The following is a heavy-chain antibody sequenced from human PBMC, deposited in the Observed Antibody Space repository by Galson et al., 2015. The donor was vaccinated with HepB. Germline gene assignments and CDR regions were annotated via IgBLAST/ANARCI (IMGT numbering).Heavy chain of an antibody. Sequence: SVKVSCKASGYTFTSYDINWVRQATGQGLEWMGWMNPNSGNTGYAQKFQGRVTMTRNTSISTAYMELSSLRSEDTAVYYCARGRSSFGYDFWSGYYGDYYYYGMDVWGQGTTVTVSS. CDR3: ARGRSSFGYDFWSGYYGDYYYYGMDV. CDR1: GYTFTSYD. J-gene: IGHJ6*02. D-gene: IGHD3-3*01. CDR2: MNPNSGNT. V-gene: IGHV1-8*01.